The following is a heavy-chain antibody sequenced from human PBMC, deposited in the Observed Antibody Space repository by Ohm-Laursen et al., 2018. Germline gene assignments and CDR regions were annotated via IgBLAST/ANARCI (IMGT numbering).Heavy chain of an antibody. D-gene: IGHD4-17*01. CDR2: ISYDGSNK. CDR3: ARDLKDGDFFYFDY. V-gene: IGHV3-30*03. Sequence: SLRLSCAASGFTFSSYGMHWVRQAPGKGLEWVAVISYDGSNKYYADSVKGRFTISRDNSKNTLYLQMNSLRAEDTAVYYCARDLKDGDFFYFDYWGQGTLVTVSS. J-gene: IGHJ4*02. CDR1: GFTFSSYG.